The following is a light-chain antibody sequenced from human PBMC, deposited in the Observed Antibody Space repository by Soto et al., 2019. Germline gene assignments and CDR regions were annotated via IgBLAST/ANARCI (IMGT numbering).Light chain of an antibody. CDR1: QSVLYSSNNKNN. Sequence: DIVMTQSPDSLAVSLGERATINCKSSQSVLYSSNNKNNLAWYQQRPGQPPKLLIYWASTRESGVPDRFSGSGSGTDFTLTTSRLQAEDVAVYYCQQYESTPPTFGQGTKLEIK. CDR3: QQYESTPPT. V-gene: IGKV4-1*01. CDR2: WAS. J-gene: IGKJ2*01.